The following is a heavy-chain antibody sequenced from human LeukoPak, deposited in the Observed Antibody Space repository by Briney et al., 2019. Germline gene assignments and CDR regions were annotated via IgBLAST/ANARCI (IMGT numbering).Heavy chain of an antibody. J-gene: IGHJ4*02. CDR3: ARSAGLLWFGEAHFDY. V-gene: IGHV4-59*01. CDR2: IYYSGST. CDR1: GGSISSYY. D-gene: IGHD3-10*01. Sequence: SETLSLTCTVSGGSISSYYWSWIRQPPGKGLEWIGYIYYSGSTNYNPSLKSRVTISVDTSKNQFSLKPSSVTAADTAVYYCARSAGLLWFGEAHFDYWGQGTLVTVSS.